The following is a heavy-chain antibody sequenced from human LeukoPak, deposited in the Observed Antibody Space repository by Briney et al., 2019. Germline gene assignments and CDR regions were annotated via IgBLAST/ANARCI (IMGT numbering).Heavy chain of an antibody. V-gene: IGHV4-61*01. J-gene: IGHJ4*02. CDR2: VSYTGIP. CDR1: GGSVTSTNYY. Sequence: PSETLSLTCTVSGGSVTSTNYYWSWIRQPPGEGLQWIGYVSYTGIPTYNPSLKSRVTISLDTPKSQFSLQLSSVTAADTAVYYCARQADDSSSSLVYFDYWGQGTLVTVSS. D-gene: IGHD6-6*01. CDR3: ARQADDSSSSLVYFDY.